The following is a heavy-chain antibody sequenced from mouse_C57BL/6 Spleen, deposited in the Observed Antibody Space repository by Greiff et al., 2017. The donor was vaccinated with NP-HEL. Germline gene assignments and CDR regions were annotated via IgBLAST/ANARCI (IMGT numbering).Heavy chain of an antibody. D-gene: IGHD2-1*01. CDR1: GYTFTDYN. CDR3: ARWGGNPTEEYFDV. V-gene: IGHV1-18*01. Sequence: EVQLQQSGPELVKPGASVKIPCKASGYTFTDYNMDWVKQSHGKSLEWIGDINPNNGGTIYNQKFKGKATLTVDKSSSTAYMELRSLTSEDTAVYYCARWGGNPTEEYFDVWGTGTTVTVSS. CDR2: INPNNGGT. J-gene: IGHJ1*03.